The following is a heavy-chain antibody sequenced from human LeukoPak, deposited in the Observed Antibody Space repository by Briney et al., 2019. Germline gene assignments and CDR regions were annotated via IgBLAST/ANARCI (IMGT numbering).Heavy chain of an antibody. Sequence: PGESLKISCKGSGYSFTSYWIGWVRQMPGKGLEWMGIIYPGDSDTRYSPSFQGQVTISADKSISPAYLQWSSLKASDTAMYYCASLRDGYNYGVNYFDYWGQGTLVTVSS. CDR2: IYPGDSDT. D-gene: IGHD5-24*01. J-gene: IGHJ4*02. CDR1: GYSFTSYW. CDR3: ASLRDGYNYGVNYFDY. V-gene: IGHV5-51*01.